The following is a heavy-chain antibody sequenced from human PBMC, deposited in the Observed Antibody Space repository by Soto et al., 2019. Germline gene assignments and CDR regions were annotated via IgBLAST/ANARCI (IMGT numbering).Heavy chain of an antibody. V-gene: IGHV4-30-4*01. CDR2: IYNSGST. J-gene: IGHJ4*02. D-gene: IGHD2-15*01. Sequence: SETLSLTCTVSCGSISSGDYYWSWVRQPPGKGLEWIGYIYNSGSTYYNPSLKSRVTMSIDTSKNQFSLKLTSVTAADTAVYYCARETPLNAYFDYWGRGTLVTVSS. CDR1: CGSISSGDYY. CDR3: ARETPLNAYFDY.